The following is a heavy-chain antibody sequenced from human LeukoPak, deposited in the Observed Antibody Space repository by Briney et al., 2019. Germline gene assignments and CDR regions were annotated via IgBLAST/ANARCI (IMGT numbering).Heavy chain of an antibody. CDR2: INWNGGST. Sequence: GGSLGLSCAASGFTFDDYGMSWVRQAPGKGLEWVSGINWNGGSTGYADSVKGRFTISRDNAKNSLYLQMNSLRAEDTALYYCARVQSVIAVAGRIDYWGQGTLVTVSS. V-gene: IGHV3-20*04. D-gene: IGHD6-19*01. CDR3: ARVQSVIAVAGRIDY. CDR1: GFTFDDYG. J-gene: IGHJ4*02.